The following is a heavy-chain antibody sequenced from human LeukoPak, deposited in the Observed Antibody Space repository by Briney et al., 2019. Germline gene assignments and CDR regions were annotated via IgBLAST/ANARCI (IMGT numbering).Heavy chain of an antibody. V-gene: IGHV4-39*07. CDR1: GDSITNSNYY. J-gene: IGHJ4*02. Sequence: SETLSLTCTASGDSITNSNYYWGWVRQSPGRGLEWLGNIFCNGGPYYNPSFKSRVVISVDTSKNHFSLTLNAVTAADTAVYYCARGVIAAGGNDFDYWGQGTLVTVSS. CDR2: IFCNGGP. CDR3: ARGVIAAGGNDFDY. D-gene: IGHD6-13*01.